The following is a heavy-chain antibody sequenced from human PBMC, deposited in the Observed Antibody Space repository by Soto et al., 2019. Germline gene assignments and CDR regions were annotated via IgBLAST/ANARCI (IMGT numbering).Heavy chain of an antibody. J-gene: IGHJ4*02. D-gene: IGHD3-16*02. CDR3: ARGRYNSRHYPKFFDY. V-gene: IGHV3-7*01. CDR2: IKKDGREK. Sequence: GGSLRLSCAASGFEFSAYWMTWVRQAPGKGLEWVANIKKDGREKYYGDSVRGRFSVFRDNAQNAVFLQMNSLKGEDTAVYYCARGRYNSRHYPKFFDYWGQGTLVTLSS. CDR1: GFEFSAYW.